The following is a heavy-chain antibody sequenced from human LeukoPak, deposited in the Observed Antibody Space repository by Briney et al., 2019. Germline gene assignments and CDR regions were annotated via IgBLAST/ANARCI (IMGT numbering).Heavy chain of an antibody. Sequence: SETLSLTCTVSGGSISSYYWSWIRHPPGKGLEWIGYIYYSGSTNYNPSLKSRVTISVDASKTQNSLKLSFVTAADTAVDYCARLSDSSGPRQDAFDIWGQGTMVTVSP. J-gene: IGHJ3*02. CDR3: ARLSDSSGPRQDAFDI. V-gene: IGHV4-59*08. CDR1: GGSISSYY. D-gene: IGHD3-22*01. CDR2: IYYSGST.